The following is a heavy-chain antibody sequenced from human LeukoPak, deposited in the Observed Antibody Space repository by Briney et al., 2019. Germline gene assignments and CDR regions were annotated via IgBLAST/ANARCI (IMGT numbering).Heavy chain of an antibody. D-gene: IGHD2/OR15-2a*01. J-gene: IGHJ4*02. Sequence: GGSLRLSCAASGFTFTSYPMTWVRQAPGKGLEWVSSISETGAITNYADSVKGRLTISRDNSKNTLYLQMSSLRAEDAAVYFCAKYIGPSRRIFDYWGQRTLVAVSS. V-gene: IGHV3-23*01. CDR1: GFTFTSYP. CDR2: ISETGAIT. CDR3: AKYIGPSRRIFDY.